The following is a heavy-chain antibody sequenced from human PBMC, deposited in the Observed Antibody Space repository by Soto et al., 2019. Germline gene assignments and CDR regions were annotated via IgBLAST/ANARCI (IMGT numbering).Heavy chain of an antibody. CDR3: ARASTTVTTLDY. V-gene: IGHV4-30-2*01. Sequence: QLQLQESGSGLVKPSQTLSLTCAVSGGSISSGGYSWSWIRQPPGKGLEWIGYIYHSGSTYYNPYLTSRVTISVDRSKNQFSMKLSSVTAADTAVYYCARASTTVTTLDYWGQGTLVTVSS. J-gene: IGHJ4*02. CDR1: GGSISSGGYS. CDR2: IYHSGST. D-gene: IGHD4-17*01.